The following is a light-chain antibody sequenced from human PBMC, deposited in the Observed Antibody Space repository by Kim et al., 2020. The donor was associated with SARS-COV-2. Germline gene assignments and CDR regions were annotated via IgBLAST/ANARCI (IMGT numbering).Light chain of an antibody. V-gene: IGKV1-17*01. J-gene: IGKJ1*01. CDR1: QRIRTD. Sequence: GDRVIITCRGRQRIRTDLDWCQNKPGKEPRSLSYVASLLQKGVPERFRGSGVGTEITLTIRRLQHEDIAKYYCLQRERRPWTFGQGTKGDIK. CDR2: VAS. CDR3: LQRERRPWT.